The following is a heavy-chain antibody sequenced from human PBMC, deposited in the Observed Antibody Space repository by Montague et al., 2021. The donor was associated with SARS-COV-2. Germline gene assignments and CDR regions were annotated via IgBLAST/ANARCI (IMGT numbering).Heavy chain of an antibody. CDR2: NYYSRST. CDR1: GGSISSSSYY. D-gene: IGHD3-3*01. J-gene: IGHJ6*03. CDR3: ARHSGDSTIFGVVIYYMDV. V-gene: IGHV4-39*01. Sequence: SETLSLTCTVSGGSISSSSYYWGWLRPPPGQGLEWNGSNYYSRSTYYNPSLKSRVTISVDTSKNQFSLKLSSVTAADTAVFYCARHSGDSTIFGVVIYYMDVWGKGTTVTVSS.